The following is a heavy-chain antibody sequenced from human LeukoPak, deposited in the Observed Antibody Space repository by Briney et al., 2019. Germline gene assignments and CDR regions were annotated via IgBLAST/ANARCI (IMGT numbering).Heavy chain of an antibody. J-gene: IGHJ4*02. CDR1: GYTFTTYA. V-gene: IGHV7-4-1*02. Sequence: ASVKVSCKASGYTFTTYAINWVRQAPGQGLEWMGWTNTNTGNPTYAQGFTGRFVFSLDTSVSTAYLQISSLKAEDSAVYYCARAVGCGSGLCYSVYWGQGTLVTVSS. D-gene: IGHD2-8*02. CDR2: TNTNTGNP. CDR3: ARAVGCGSGLCYSVY.